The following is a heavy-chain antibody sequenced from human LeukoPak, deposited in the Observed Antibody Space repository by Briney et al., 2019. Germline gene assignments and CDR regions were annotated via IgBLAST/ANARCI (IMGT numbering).Heavy chain of an antibody. V-gene: IGHV1-2*02. CDR3: ARERVRIGFIVVVPAATNWFDP. J-gene: IGHJ5*02. Sequence: ASVKVSCKASGYTFTGYYMHWVRQAPGQGLEWMGWINPNSGGTNYAQKFQGRVTMTRDTSISTAYMELSRLRSDDTAVYYCARERVRIGFIVVVPAATNWFDPWGQGTLVTVSS. D-gene: IGHD2-2*01. CDR1: GYTFTGYY. CDR2: INPNSGGT.